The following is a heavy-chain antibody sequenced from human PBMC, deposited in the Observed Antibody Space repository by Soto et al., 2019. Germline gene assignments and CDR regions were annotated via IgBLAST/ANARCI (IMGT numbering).Heavy chain of an antibody. D-gene: IGHD6-19*01. CDR1: GFTFGDYH. J-gene: IGHJ5*02. CDR2: ISGASYSI. CDR3: ARGAERGWGWFDP. Sequence: GGSLRLSCAASGFTFGDYHMSWIRQAPGKGLEWVSYISGASYSIYYADSVKGRFTISRDNAKNSVHLQMSSLRADDTAVYCCARGAERGWGWFDPWGQGTLVTVSS. V-gene: IGHV3-11*01.